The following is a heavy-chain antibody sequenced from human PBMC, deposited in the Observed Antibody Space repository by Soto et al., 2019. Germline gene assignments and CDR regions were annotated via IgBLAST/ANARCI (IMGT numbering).Heavy chain of an antibody. V-gene: IGHV3-30-3*01. CDR3: ARDGRGQGVATGGMDV. Sequence: QVQLVESGGGVVQPGRSLRLSCAASRFTFSTYAIHWVRQAPGKGLEWVAVISNDGSNKYYADSVKGRFSIYRDNSKNTLYMKMYSVTTEDTAVYYCARDGRGQGVATGGMDVWGQGTTVTVSS. J-gene: IGHJ6*02. D-gene: IGHD1-26*01. CDR2: ISNDGSNK. CDR1: RFTFSTYA.